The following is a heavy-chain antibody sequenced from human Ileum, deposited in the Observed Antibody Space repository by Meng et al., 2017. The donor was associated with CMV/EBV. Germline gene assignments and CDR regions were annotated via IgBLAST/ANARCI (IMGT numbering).Heavy chain of an antibody. CDR2: IYPGDSDT. J-gene: IGHJ4*02. Sequence: CKASRNSFTRYWIAWVRQMPGKGLEYMGIIYPGDSDTRYSPSFQGRVTMSADKSISTAYLQWSSLKASDTATYYCAGTTAYGFDFDYWGQGTLVTVSS. V-gene: IGHV5-51*01. D-gene: IGHD3-10*01. CDR3: AGTTAYGFDFDY. CDR1: RNSFTRYW.